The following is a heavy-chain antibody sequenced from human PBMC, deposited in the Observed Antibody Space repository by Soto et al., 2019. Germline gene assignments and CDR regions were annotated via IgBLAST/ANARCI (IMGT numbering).Heavy chain of an antibody. D-gene: IGHD6-6*01. J-gene: IGHJ4*02. CDR1: GFSLTSNDVG. V-gene: IGHV2-5*02. Sequence: SGPTLVNPTQTLTLTCTFSGFSLTSNDVGVGWIRQPPGKAPEWLALIYWDDDKRYSPSLKSRLTITKDTSKNQVVLRMTHMDPVDTATYYCAHSRYSRSSFDYWGQGTLVTVSS. CDR3: AHSRYSRSSFDY. CDR2: IYWDDDK.